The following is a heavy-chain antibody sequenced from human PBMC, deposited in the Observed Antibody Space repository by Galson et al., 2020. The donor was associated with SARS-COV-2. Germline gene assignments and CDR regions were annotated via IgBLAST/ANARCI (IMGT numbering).Heavy chain of an antibody. CDR2: INESGTNI. CDR1: GFTFRNHE. Sequence: VHLGEPLTISCAGSGFTFRNHEMNWVRQAPGKGLEWAAYINESGTNIHYADSGKGRLAISRDNAMNSLYLQMTSLGAEDTAVYYCASPYVAAASFFGAFDIWGLGTVVTVSS. V-gene: IGHV3-48*03. J-gene: IGHJ3*02. CDR3: ASPYVAAASFFGAFDI. D-gene: IGHD2-15*01.